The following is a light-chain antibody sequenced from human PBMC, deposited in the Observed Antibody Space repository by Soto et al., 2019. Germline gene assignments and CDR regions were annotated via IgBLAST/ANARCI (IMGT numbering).Light chain of an antibody. CDR3: GSYSGSTTLGYV. CDR2: DVT. J-gene: IGLJ1*01. CDR1: GSDIGGFNF. Sequence: QSVLTQPASVSGSPGQSITISCTGTGSDIGGFNFVPWYQQHPGKAPKLIIYDVTNRPSGVSNRFSGSKSGNTASLTISGLQADDEAAYHCGSYSGSTTLGYVFGTGTKVTVL. V-gene: IGLV2-14*03.